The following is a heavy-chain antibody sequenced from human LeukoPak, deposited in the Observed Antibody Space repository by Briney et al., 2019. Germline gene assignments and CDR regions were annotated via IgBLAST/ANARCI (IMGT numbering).Heavy chain of an antibody. J-gene: IGHJ4*02. Sequence: GGSLRLSCAASGFTFSSYGMHWVRQAPGKGLEWVAIIWYDGSNKYYADSVEGRFTISRDNSKNTLYLQMNSLRAEDTAVYYCARDAAFVVVTNALFDYWGQGTLVTVSS. V-gene: IGHV3-33*01. CDR3: ARDAAFVVVTNALFDY. D-gene: IGHD2-21*02. CDR2: IWYDGSNK. CDR1: GFTFSSYG.